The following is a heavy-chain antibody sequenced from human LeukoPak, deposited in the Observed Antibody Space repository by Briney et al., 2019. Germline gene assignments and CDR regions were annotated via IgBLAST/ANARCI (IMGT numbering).Heavy chain of an antibody. J-gene: IGHJ6*02. CDR3: ARVRSGNYYGMDV. CDR1: GGSISSYY. CDR2: IYYSGST. D-gene: IGHD3-3*01. V-gene: IGHV4-59*12. Sequence: SETLSLTCTVSGGSISSYYWSWIRQPPGKGLEWIGYIYYSGSTNYNPSLKSRVTISVDTSKNQFSLKLSSVTAADTAVYYCARVRSGNYYGMDVWGQGTTVTVSS.